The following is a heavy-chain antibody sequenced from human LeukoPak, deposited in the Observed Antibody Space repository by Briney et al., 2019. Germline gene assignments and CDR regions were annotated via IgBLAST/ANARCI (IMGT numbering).Heavy chain of an antibody. V-gene: IGHV1-2*02. J-gene: IGHJ4*02. CDR1: GYIFTGYY. CDR2: INPNSGGT. D-gene: IGHD3-22*01. CDR3: ASGAIGGYYYIPGDY. Sequence: ASVKVSCKASGYIFTGYYMHWVRQAPGQGLEWMGWINPNSGGTNSAQKFQGRVTMTRDTSISTAYMELSRLTSDDTAVYYCASGAIGGYYYIPGDYWGQGTLVTVSS.